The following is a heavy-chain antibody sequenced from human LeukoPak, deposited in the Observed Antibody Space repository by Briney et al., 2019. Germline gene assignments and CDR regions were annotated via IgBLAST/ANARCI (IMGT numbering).Heavy chain of an antibody. CDR3: ASRGIAAAGPLFDY. CDR2: IIPIFGQA. CDR1: AGTFSGYA. J-gene: IGHJ4*02. Sequence: ASVKVSCKPSAGTFSGYAIGWVRQAPRDGIEWIGRIIPIFGQANYAQKFQGTVSITTTESTSTAYMELSSLRSEDTAVYYGASRGIAAAGPLFDYWGQGTLVTVSS. D-gene: IGHD6-13*01. V-gene: IGHV1-69*05.